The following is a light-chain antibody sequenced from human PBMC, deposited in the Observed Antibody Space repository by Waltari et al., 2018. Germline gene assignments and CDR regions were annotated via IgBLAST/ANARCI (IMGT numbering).Light chain of an antibody. Sequence: YPRHPGEAPRLFIYEGSKRHSGVSTRFSGSKSGKTASLTISGLQAEDEAEYYCCAFAVRGFYGFGTGTRVTVL. CDR2: EGS. CDR3: CAFAVRGFYG. V-gene: IGLV2-23*01. J-gene: IGLJ1*01.